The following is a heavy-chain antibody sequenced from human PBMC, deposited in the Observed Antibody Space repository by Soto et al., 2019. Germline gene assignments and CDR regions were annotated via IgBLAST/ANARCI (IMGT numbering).Heavy chain of an antibody. Sequence: QVQLVQSGAEVKQPGSSVKVSCKASGGTFSSYTISWVRQAPGQGLEWVGRIIPILGITNYAQKFQGRVTITADKSTSTAYMELSSLRSEDTAVYYCAREDPYYYGMDVWGQGTTVTVSS. CDR1: GGTFSSYT. J-gene: IGHJ6*02. CDR3: AREDPYYYGMDV. CDR2: IIPILGIT. V-gene: IGHV1-69*08.